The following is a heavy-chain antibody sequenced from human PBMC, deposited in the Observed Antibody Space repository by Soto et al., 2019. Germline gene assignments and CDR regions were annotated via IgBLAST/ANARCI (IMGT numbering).Heavy chain of an antibody. CDR1: GFTLSSHC. CDR2: VSYDGGTK. CDR3: VKEFGVAGSSYESFFDY. J-gene: IGHJ4*02. Sequence: GGSLRLSCAASGFTLSSHCMQWVRQAPCKGLEWVAVVSYDGGTKDYADSVKGRFTISRDNSKNTLYLQMNSLRAEDTAVYYCVKEFGVAGSSYESFFDYWGQGTLVTVSS. D-gene: IGHD5-18*01. V-gene: IGHV3-30*18.